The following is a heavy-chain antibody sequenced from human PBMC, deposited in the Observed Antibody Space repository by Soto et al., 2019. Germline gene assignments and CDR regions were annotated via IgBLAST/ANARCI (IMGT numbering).Heavy chain of an antibody. Sequence: QVQLVESGGDLVNPGGSLRLSCAASGFALGDYYMSWLRQAPGKGLEWVSYISKTGSSMHHVDSVKGRFTISMDNAKNSLYLQMNSLRSEDTAVYYCASELSGYYFTFELWGPGTGVTVSS. J-gene: IGHJ6*01. CDR3: ASELSGYYFTFEL. CDR1: GFALGDYY. V-gene: IGHV3-11*01. D-gene: IGHD5-12*01. CDR2: ISKTGSSM.